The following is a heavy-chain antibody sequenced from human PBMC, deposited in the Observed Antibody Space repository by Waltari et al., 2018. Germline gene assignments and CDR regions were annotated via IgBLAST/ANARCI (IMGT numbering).Heavy chain of an antibody. CDR1: GFTFSSYA. Sequence: EVQLLESGGGLVQPGGSLRLSCAASGFTFSSYAMSWVRPPPGKGLGWVSAISGSGGSTYYADSVKGRFTISRDNSKNTLYLQMNSLRAEDTAVYYCAKGVAVAGTIYYFDYWGQGTLVTVSS. J-gene: IGHJ4*02. CDR3: AKGVAVAGTIYYFDY. V-gene: IGHV3-23*01. CDR2: ISGSGGST. D-gene: IGHD6-19*01.